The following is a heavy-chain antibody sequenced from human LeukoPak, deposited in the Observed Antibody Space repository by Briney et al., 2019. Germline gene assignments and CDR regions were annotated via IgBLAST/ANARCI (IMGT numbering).Heavy chain of an antibody. D-gene: IGHD1-1*01. CDR2: IYSGGST. Sequence: GGSLRLSCAASGFTVSSNYMSWVRQAPGKGLEWVSVIYSGGSTYYADSVKGRFTISRDNSKNTLYLQMNSLRAEDTAVYYCARDPTGPYWYFDLWGRGTLVTVSS. CDR3: ARDPTGPYWYFDL. V-gene: IGHV3-53*01. J-gene: IGHJ2*01. CDR1: GFTVSSNY.